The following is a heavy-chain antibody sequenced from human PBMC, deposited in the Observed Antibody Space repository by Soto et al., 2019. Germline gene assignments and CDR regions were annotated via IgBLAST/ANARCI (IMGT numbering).Heavy chain of an antibody. CDR3: ARLGYCSGGSCYTPFDY. CDR1: GYSFTSYW. V-gene: IGHV5-51*01. CDR2: IYPGDSDT. J-gene: IGHJ4*02. Sequence: PGESLTISCKGSGYSFTSYWIGWVRQMPGKGLEWMGIIYPGDSDTRYSPSFQGQVTISADKSISTAYLQWSSLKASDTAIYYCARLGYCSGGSCYTPFDYWGQGTLVTVSS. D-gene: IGHD2-15*01.